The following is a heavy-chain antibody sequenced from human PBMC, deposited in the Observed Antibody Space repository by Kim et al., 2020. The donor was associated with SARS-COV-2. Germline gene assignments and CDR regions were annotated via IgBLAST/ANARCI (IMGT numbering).Heavy chain of an antibody. V-gene: IGHV5-51*01. CDR3: ARSYGDQAFDV. J-gene: IGHJ3*01. D-gene: IGHD4-17*01. CDR2: T. Sequence: TGYTQSFEGQVTISDDKSISTVFLHWGSLTASDTAMYYCARSYGDQAFDVWGQGTMITVSS.